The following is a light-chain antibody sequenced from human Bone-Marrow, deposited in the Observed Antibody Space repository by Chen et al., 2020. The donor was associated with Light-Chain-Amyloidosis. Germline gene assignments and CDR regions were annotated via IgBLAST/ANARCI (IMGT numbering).Light chain of an antibody. Sequence: SYVLTQPSSVSVAPGQTATIACGGNNIGSTSVHWYQQTPGQAPLLVVYDDRDRPSGIPERLSGSNSGNTATLTSSRVEAGDEADYYCQVWDRSSDRPVFGGGTTLTVL. CDR1: NIGSTS. V-gene: IGLV3-21*02. CDR2: DDR. CDR3: QVWDRSSDRPV. J-gene: IGLJ3*02.